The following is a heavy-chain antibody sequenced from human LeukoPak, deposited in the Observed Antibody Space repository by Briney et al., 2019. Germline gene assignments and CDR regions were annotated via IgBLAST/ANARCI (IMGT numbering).Heavy chain of an antibody. CDR2: ISRKVDGGTT. CDR1: GFTFSDAW. CDR3: ATTPRVVSA. Sequence: GGSLRLSCAVSGFTFSDAWMNWVRQAPGKGLEWVGRISRKVDGGTTDYAAPVKGRFTISRDDSKNTLYLEMNSLKIEDTAVYYCATTPRVVSAWGQGTLVTVSS. D-gene: IGHD3-3*01. J-gene: IGHJ5*02. V-gene: IGHV3-15*01.